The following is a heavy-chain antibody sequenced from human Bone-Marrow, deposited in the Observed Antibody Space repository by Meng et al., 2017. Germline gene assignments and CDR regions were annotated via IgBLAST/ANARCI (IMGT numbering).Heavy chain of an antibody. Sequence: QLQLQESGPGLVKPSETLSLTCTVSGGATTMTSYYWDWRRQSPAKGLVWIGTIGYSGTIVYNPSVSSRATMTLDTSKIQFSLKLSSVTAPDTAVYYCARRVHDGSGHHDFDYWGQGTLVTVSS. CDR3: ARRVHDGSGHHDFDY. V-gene: IGHV4-39*01. D-gene: IGHD3-22*01. CDR2: IGYSGTI. J-gene: IGHJ4*02. CDR1: GGATTMTSYY.